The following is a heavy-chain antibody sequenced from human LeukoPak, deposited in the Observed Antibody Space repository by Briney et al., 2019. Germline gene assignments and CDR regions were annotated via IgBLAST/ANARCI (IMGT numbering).Heavy chain of an antibody. Sequence: PGVSLRLSCAASGFSVSSFYMSWVRQAPGKGLEWVSDLYTAGPTYYADSVQGRFTISRENSKNTLFLQMNNLRADDTATYYCARSGPSVLWSNSFDYWGQGALVTVSS. J-gene: IGHJ4*02. CDR2: LYTAGPT. D-gene: IGHD3-10*01. V-gene: IGHV3-66*01. CDR1: GFSVSSFY. CDR3: ARSGPSVLWSNSFDY.